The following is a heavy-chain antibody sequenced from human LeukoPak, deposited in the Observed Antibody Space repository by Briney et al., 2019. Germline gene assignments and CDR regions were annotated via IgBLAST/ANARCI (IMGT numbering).Heavy chain of an antibody. J-gene: IGHJ5*02. Sequence: SETLSLTCAVYGGSFSGYYWSWIRQPPGKGLEWLGEINHSGSTNYNPSLKSRVTISVDTSRNQFSLKLSSVTAADTAVYYCARGPYRITMIVVVTRRTGWFDPWGQGTLVTVSS. V-gene: IGHV4-34*01. CDR2: INHSGST. CDR1: GGSFSGYY. D-gene: IGHD3-22*01. CDR3: ARGPYRITMIVVVTRRTGWFDP.